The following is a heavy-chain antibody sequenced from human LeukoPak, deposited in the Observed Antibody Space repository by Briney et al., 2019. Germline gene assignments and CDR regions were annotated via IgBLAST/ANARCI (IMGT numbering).Heavy chain of an antibody. CDR2: ISYDGGNK. D-gene: IGHD5-18*01. CDR3: ARAHLDTCLDY. V-gene: IGHV3-30*04. CDR1: GFTFSSYA. J-gene: IGHJ4*02. Sequence: HPGGSLRLSCAASGFTFSSYAMHWVRQAPGKGLEWVAVISYDGGNKYYADSVKGRFTISRDNSKNTLYLQMNSLRAEDTAVYYCARAHLDTCLDYWGQGTLVTVSS.